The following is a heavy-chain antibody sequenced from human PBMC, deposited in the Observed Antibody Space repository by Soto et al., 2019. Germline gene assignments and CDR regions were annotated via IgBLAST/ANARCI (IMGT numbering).Heavy chain of an antibody. CDR2: ISGSGGST. Sequence: EVQLLESGGGLVQPGGSLRLSCAASGFTFSSYAMSWVRQAPGKGLEWVSAISGSGGSTYYADSVKGRFTISRDNSKNSLYLQMSSLRAEDTAVYYCARGASYDPSGFYSGLDEYFQHWGQGTLVTVSS. J-gene: IGHJ1*01. CDR1: GFTFSSYA. CDR3: ARGASYDPSGFYSGLDEYFQH. V-gene: IGHV3-23*01. D-gene: IGHD3-22*01.